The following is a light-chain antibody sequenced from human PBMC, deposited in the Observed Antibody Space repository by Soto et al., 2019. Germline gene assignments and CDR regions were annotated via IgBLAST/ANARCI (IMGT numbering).Light chain of an antibody. CDR2: AAS. J-gene: IGKJ5*01. CDR3: QQYNNWPPIT. Sequence: IQMTQSPSPLSASVGDRVTITSRASQSISSWLAWYQQKPGKAPKLLIYAASSLQSGVPARFSGSGSGTEFTLTISSLQSEDFAVYYCQQYNNWPPITFGQGTRLEIK. CDR1: QSISSW. V-gene: IGKV1-5*01.